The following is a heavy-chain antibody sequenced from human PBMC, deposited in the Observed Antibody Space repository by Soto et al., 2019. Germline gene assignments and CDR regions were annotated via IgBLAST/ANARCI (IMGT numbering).Heavy chain of an antibody. CDR1: GGSISSYY. V-gene: IGHV4-59*01. Sequence: PWETLSLTCTVSGGSISSYYWSWIRQPPGKGLEWIGYIYYSGSTNYNPSLKSRVTISVDTSKNQFSLKLSSVIAADTAVYYCARDGHIRGMAVWGQGPTVT. J-gene: IGHJ6*02. D-gene: IGHD2-21*01. CDR3: ARDGHIRGMAV. CDR2: IYYSGST.